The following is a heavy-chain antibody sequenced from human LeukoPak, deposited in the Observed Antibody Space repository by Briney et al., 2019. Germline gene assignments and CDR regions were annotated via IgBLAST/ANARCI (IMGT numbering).Heavy chain of an antibody. CDR1: GFTFSNAW. V-gene: IGHV3-15*01. CDR2: IKSKTDGGTT. Sequence: GGSLRLSCAASGFTFSNAWMSWVRQAPGKGLEWVGRIKSKTDGGTTDYAAPVKGRFTISRDGSKNTLYVQMNSLKTEDTAMYYCTTGPYDYGSGTYYHWGQGTLVTVSS. J-gene: IGHJ4*02. CDR3: TTGPYDYGSGTYYH. D-gene: IGHD3-10*01.